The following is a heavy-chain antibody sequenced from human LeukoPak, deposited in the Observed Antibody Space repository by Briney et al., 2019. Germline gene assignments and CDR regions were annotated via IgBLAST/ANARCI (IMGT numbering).Heavy chain of an antibody. CDR3: GRAFPPLRTSSAGDL. V-gene: IGHV3-21*01. D-gene: IGHD3-16*01. CDR2: ISYLSSHV. J-gene: IGHJ4*02. CDR1: GFTFSDYD. Sequence: GGPLRLACSASGFTFSDYDMNWVRQAPGKGLEWVSSISYLSSHVYYGDSVKGRFSISRDNAKNSLYLQMNSLGAEDTAIYYCGRAFPPLRTSSAGDLGGQGILVTVSS.